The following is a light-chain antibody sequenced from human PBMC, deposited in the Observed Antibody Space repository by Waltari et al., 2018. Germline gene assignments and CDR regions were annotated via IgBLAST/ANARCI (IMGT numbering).Light chain of an antibody. J-gene: IGKJ2*01. Sequence: DILMTQTPLFLPVTPGEPASVSCRSSQSLLDSNDGNTYLDWDLKKPGQSPQRLIYTLSYRASGVPDRFSGSGSGTDFTLKISRVEAEDVGVCFCVQHIEFPWNTFGQGTKLEIK. CDR1: QSLLDSNDGNTY. CDR3: VQHIEFPWNT. CDR2: TLS. V-gene: IGKV2-40*01.